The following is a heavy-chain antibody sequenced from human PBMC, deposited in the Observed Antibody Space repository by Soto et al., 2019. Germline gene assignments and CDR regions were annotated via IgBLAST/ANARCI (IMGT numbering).Heavy chain of an antibody. V-gene: IGHV1-69*01. D-gene: IGHD1-26*01. J-gene: IGHJ5*02. CDR1: GGTLSSYA. CDR3: ARDQGADIVGGGWFDP. CDR2: IIPIFGTA. Sequence: QVQLVQSGAEVKKPGSSVKVSCKASGGTLSSYAISWVRQAPGQGLEWMGGIIPIFGTANYEQKFQGRVTITADESTSTAYMELSSLRYEDNAVYYCARDQGADIVGGGWFDPWAKGTLVTV.